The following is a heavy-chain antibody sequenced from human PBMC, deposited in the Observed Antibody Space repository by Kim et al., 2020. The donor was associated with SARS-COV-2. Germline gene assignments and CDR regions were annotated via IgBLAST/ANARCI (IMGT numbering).Heavy chain of an antibody. CDR1: GYTFTGYY. Sequence: ASVKVSCKASGYTFTGYYMHWVRQAPGQGLEWMGWINPNSGGTNYAQKFQGWVTMTRDTSISTAYMELSRLRSDETAVYYCARASYSSSWYSRWFDPWGQGTLVTVSS. CDR2: INPNSGGT. D-gene: IGHD6-13*01. V-gene: IGHV1-2*04. J-gene: IGHJ5*02. CDR3: ARASYSSSWYSRWFDP.